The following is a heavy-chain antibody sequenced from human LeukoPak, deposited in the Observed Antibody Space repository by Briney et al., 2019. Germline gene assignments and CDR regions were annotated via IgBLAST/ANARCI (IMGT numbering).Heavy chain of an antibody. Sequence: QPGGSLRLSCAASGFTFNIYAMTWVRQAPGKGLEWVSAILGSRGSTHFGDSVKGRFTISRDNSKNTLYLQMNSLRAEDTAVYYCAKAGTTLRTYNWLDPWGQGTLVTVSS. D-gene: IGHD1-1*01. J-gene: IGHJ5*02. CDR2: ILGSRGST. CDR1: GFTFNIYA. V-gene: IGHV3-23*01. CDR3: AKAGTTLRTYNWLDP.